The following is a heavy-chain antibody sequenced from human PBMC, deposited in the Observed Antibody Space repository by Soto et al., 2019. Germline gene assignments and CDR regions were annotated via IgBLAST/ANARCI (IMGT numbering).Heavy chain of an antibody. CDR3: ARGPYDGSDWYFDL. V-gene: IGHV4-31*03. Sequence: QVQLQESGPGLVKPSQTLSLTCTVSGGSISSGGYYWSWIRQHPGKGLEWIGYIYYSGSTYYNPSLMSRFTISVDTSKNQFSLKLSSVTAADTAVYYCARGPYDGSDWYFDLWGRGTLVTVSS. J-gene: IGHJ2*01. CDR1: GGSISSGGYY. D-gene: IGHD3-3*01. CDR2: IYYSGST.